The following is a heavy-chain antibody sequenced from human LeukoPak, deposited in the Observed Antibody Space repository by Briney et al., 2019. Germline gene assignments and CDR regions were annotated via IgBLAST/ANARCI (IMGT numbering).Heavy chain of an antibody. CDR3: ARRSSGGSGNYLEY. CDR1: GFTFSSYS. Sequence: GGSLRLSCAASGFTFSSYSMNWVRQAPGKGLEWVSSISSSSSYIYYADSVKGRFTISRDNAKNSLYLQMNSLRAEDTAVYYCARRSSGGSGNYLEYWCQGTLVTVAS. D-gene: IGHD3-10*01. V-gene: IGHV3-21*01. CDR2: ISSSSSYI. J-gene: IGHJ4*02.